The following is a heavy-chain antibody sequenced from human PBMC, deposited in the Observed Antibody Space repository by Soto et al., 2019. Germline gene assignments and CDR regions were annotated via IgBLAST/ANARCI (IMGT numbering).Heavy chain of an antibody. V-gene: IGHV3-23*01. CDR2: IGRTNNT. Sequence: EVPLLESGGGLVQPGGPWGLSFAAFGFPFSNSAMTWVRQALGKGPEWVSSIGRTNNTHYADSVKGRFAISRDNSQNTLYLQMNSLTAEDTAVYFCAKVDAYSYRTDHWGQGTLVTVSS. D-gene: IGHD3-16*02. J-gene: IGHJ4*02. CDR1: GFPFSNSA. CDR3: AKVDAYSYRTDH.